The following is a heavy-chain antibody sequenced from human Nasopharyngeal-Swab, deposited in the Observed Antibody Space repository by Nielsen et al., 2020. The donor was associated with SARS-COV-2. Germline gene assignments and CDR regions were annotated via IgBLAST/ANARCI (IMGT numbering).Heavy chain of an antibody. CDR1: GGSISSYD. V-gene: IGHV4-4*07. CDR2: IYTSGST. J-gene: IGHJ3*02. Sequence: SETLSLTCTVSGGSISSYDWSWIRQPAGKGLEWIGRIYTSGSTNYNPSLKSRVTMSVDTSKNQFSLKLSSVTAADTAVYYCARPVTWDSDDAFDIWGQGTMVTVSS. CDR3: ARPVTWDSDDAFDI. D-gene: IGHD4-17*01.